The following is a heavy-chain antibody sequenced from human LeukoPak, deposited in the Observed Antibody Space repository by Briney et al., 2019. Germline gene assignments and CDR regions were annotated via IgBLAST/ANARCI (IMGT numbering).Heavy chain of an antibody. CDR3: ARWGHYDILTGYLGYYYYGMDV. Sequence: ASVKVSCKASGYTFTSYAMHWVRQAPGQRLEWMGWISAYNGNTNYAQKLQGRVTMTTDTSTSTAYMELRSLRSDDTAVYYCARWGHYDILTGYLGYYYYGMDVWGQGTTVTVSS. CDR2: ISAYNGNT. CDR1: GYTFTSYA. V-gene: IGHV1-18*01. D-gene: IGHD3-9*01. J-gene: IGHJ6*02.